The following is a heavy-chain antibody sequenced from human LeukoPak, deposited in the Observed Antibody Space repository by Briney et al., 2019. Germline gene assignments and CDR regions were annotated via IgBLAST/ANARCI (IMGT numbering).Heavy chain of an antibody. CDR1: GFTFSSYE. CDR2: INSSGSTI. J-gene: IGHJ6*03. D-gene: IGHD3-9*01. CDR3: ARVCKNWGYYDILTGYYPYYYYYYMDV. Sequence: GGSLRLSCAASGFTFSSYEMNWVRQAPGKGLEWVSYINSSGSTIYYADSVKGRFTISRDNAKNSLYLQMNSLRAEDTAVYYCARVCKNWGYYDILTGYYPYYYYYYMDVWGKGTTVTVSS. V-gene: IGHV3-48*03.